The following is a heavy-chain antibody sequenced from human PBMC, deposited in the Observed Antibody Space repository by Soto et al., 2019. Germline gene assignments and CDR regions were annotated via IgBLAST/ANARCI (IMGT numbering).Heavy chain of an antibody. CDR2: ISYDGSHK. V-gene: IGHV3-30-3*01. Sequence: QEQLVESGGGVVQPGGSLRLSCTASGFTFSSYAIHWVRQAPGKGLEWVAVISYDGSHKYYADAVKGRFTISRDNSKKTRCLKMTSLGAEDTSVYSCARALEKRGVSYVRNMDGWGQGTTFTVSS. CDR1: GFTFSSYA. CDR3: ARALEKRGVSYVRNMDG. D-gene: IGHD1-1*01. J-gene: IGHJ6*02.